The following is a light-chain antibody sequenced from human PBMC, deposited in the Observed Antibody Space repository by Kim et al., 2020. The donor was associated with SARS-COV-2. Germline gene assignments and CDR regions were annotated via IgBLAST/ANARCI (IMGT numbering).Light chain of an antibody. CDR1: KLGDKY. Sequence: VSVSPGQTASITCSGDKLGDKYAWYQQKPGQSPVLVIYQDSKRPSGIPERFSGSNSGNTATLTISGTQAMDEADYYCQAWDSSTAVFGGGTQLTVL. V-gene: IGLV3-1*01. CDR2: QDS. J-gene: IGLJ3*02. CDR3: QAWDSSTAV.